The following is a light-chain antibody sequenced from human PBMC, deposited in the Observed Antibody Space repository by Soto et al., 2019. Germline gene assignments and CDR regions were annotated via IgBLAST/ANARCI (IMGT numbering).Light chain of an antibody. Sequence: QSALTQPASVSGSPGQSIAISCTGTSSDVGAYNYVSWYQQHPGKARKLMMFDVTNRPSGVSDRFSGSKSGNTASLTISGLQSEDEADYYCSSYTSSSTYVFGTGTKLTVL. V-gene: IGLV2-14*03. CDR1: SSDVGAYNY. J-gene: IGLJ1*01. CDR3: SSYTSSSTYV. CDR2: DVT.